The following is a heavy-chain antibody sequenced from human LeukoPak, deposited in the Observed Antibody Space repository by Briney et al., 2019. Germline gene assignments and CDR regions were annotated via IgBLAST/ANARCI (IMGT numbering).Heavy chain of an antibody. CDR1: GFTFSSYA. V-gene: IGHV3-23*01. D-gene: IGHD5-18*01. CDR2: ISGSGGGT. CDR3: AKDITAMGDY. Sequence: GGSLRLSCAASGFTFSSYAMSWVRQAPGKGLEWVSAISGSGGGTYYADSVKGRFTISRDNSKNTLYLQMDSLRAEDTAVYYCAKDITAMGDYWGQGTLVTVSS. J-gene: IGHJ4*02.